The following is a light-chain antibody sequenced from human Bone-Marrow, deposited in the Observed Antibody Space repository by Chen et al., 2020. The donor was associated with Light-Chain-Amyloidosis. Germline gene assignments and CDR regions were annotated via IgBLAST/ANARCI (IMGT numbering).Light chain of an antibody. Sequence: EIVMTQSPATLSVSPGESATLSCRASQSVGKKLAWYQQTPGQAPRVLIYDIITRATGIPARFSGSGSGTEFTLSISGLQSEDFAVYFCQHYKNWPPTFGQGTKVEIK. CDR2: DII. V-gene: IGKV3-15*01. CDR3: QHYKNWPPT. CDR1: QSVGKK. J-gene: IGKJ1*01.